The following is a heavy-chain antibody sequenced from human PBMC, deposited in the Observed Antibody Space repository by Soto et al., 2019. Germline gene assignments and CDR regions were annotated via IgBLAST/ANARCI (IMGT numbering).Heavy chain of an antibody. J-gene: IGHJ6*02. CDR2: INPNSGGT. CDR1: GYTFTGYY. V-gene: IGHV1-2*04. Sequence: ASVKVSCKXSGYTFTGYYMHWVRQAPGQGLEWMGWINPNSGGTNYAQKFQGWVTMTRDTSISTAYMELSRLRSDDTAVYYCARDSAYYYGSGSYYQYYYGMDVWGQGTTVTVSS. CDR3: ARDSAYYYGSGSYYQYYYGMDV. D-gene: IGHD3-10*01.